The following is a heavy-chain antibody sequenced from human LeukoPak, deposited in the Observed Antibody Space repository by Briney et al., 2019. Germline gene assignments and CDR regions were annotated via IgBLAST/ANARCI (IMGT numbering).Heavy chain of an antibody. D-gene: IGHD3-10*01. CDR2: IYWDDDK. V-gene: IGHV2-5*02. CDR3: ALHDRFGETWDY. J-gene: IGHJ4*02. Sequence: SGPTLVKPTQTLTLTCTFSGFSLSTSGVGVGWIRQPPGKALEWLALIYWDDDKRYSPSLKSRLTITKDTSKNQVVLTMTNMDPVDTATYYCALHDRFGETWDYWGQGTLVTVSS. CDR1: GFSLSTSGVG.